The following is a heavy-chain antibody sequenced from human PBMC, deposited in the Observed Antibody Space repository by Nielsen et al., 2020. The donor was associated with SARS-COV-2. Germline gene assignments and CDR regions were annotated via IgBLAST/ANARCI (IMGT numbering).Heavy chain of an antibody. J-gene: IGHJ6*02. V-gene: IGHV3-30*03. CDR3: ARDNWGRMDG. Sequence: GESLKISCAASGFTFSSYGMHWVRQAPGKGLEWVAVISYDGSNKYYADSVKGRFTISRDNSKNTLYLQMNSLRAEDTAVYYCARDNWGRMDGWGQGTTVTVSS. D-gene: IGHD7-27*01. CDR2: ISYDGSNK. CDR1: GFTFSSYG.